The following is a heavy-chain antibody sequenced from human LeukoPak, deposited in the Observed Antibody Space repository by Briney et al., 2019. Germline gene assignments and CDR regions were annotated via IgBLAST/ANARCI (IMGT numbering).Heavy chain of an antibody. Sequence: SETLSLTCTVSGGSISSYYCSWIRQPPGKGLEWIGYIYYSGSTNYNPSLKSRVTISVDTSKNQFSLKLSSVTAADTAVYYCATSVPGYSSSWHFDYWGQGTLVTVSS. CDR2: IYYSGST. V-gene: IGHV4-59*01. CDR3: ATSVPGYSSSWHFDY. D-gene: IGHD6-13*01. CDR1: GGSISSYY. J-gene: IGHJ4*02.